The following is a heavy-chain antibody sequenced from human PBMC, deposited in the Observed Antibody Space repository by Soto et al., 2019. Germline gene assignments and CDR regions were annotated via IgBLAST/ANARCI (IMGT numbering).Heavy chain of an antibody. CDR1: GFTFSAYA. Sequence: GGSLRLSCAASGFTFSAYAMHWVRQAPGKGLEWVAVISYDGSNKYYAESVKGRFTISRDNSKNTLYLQMNSLRVEDTAVFSCARSYDSSGFYHFDYWGLGTLVTAPQ. D-gene: IGHD3-22*01. CDR2: ISYDGSNK. J-gene: IGHJ4*02. CDR3: ARSYDSSGFYHFDY. V-gene: IGHV3-30-3*01.